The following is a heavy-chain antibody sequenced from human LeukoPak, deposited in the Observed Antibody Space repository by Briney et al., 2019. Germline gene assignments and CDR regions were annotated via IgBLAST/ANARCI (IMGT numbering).Heavy chain of an antibody. J-gene: IGHJ4*02. V-gene: IGHV1-2*02. CDR1: EYTFTGYY. CDR3: ARDCSGGSCYSRGDY. D-gene: IGHD2-15*01. Sequence: GASVKVSCKASEYTFTGYYMHWVRQAPGQGLEWMGWINPNSGGTNYAQKFQGRVTMTRDTSISTAYMELSRLRSDDTAVYYCARDCSGGSCYSRGDYWGQGTLVTVSS. CDR2: INPNSGGT.